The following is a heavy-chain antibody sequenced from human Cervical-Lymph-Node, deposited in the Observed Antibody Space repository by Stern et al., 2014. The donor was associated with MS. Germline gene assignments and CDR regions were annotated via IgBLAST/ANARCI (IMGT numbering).Heavy chain of an antibody. V-gene: IGHV3-30*01. Sequence: VQLVESGGGVVQPGRSLRLSCAASGFTLSSYALHWVRQAPGKGLAWVAVISYDGSDKYYENSVKGRFTISRDNSKNTLDLQMNSLRPEDTAVYYCARVWTTFSVHYYYGMDVWGQGTTVTVSS. CDR2: ISYDGSDK. CDR1: GFTLSSYA. D-gene: IGHD2/OR15-2a*01. J-gene: IGHJ6*02. CDR3: ARVWTTFSVHYYYGMDV.